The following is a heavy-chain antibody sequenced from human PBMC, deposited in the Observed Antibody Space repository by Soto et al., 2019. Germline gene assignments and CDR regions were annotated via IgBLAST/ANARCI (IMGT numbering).Heavy chain of an antibody. J-gene: IGHJ4*02. CDR3: ARRHGLDIDAYY. D-gene: IGHD3-10*01. V-gene: IGHV4-39*01. CDR2: FFIGGNT. CDR1: GGSISSSTYY. Sequence: QLQLQESGPGLVKPSETLSLTCTVSGGSISSSTYYWGWMRQPPGKGLEWIASFFIGGNTYYNPSLKSRVTISVDTSKNQFSLKLSSVTAADTPVYFCARRHGLDIDAYYWGQGILVTVSS.